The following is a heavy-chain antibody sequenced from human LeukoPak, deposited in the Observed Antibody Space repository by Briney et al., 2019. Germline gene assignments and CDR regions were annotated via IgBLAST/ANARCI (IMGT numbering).Heavy chain of an antibody. Sequence: GGSLRLSCAASGFTFSSYEMNWVRQAPGKGLEWVSYISSSGSTIYYADSVKGRFTISRGNAKNSLYLQMNSLRAEDTAVYYCACGSGSFYYYYGMDVWGKGTTVTVSS. V-gene: IGHV3-48*03. CDR2: ISSSGSTI. J-gene: IGHJ6*04. CDR1: GFTFSSYE. D-gene: IGHD3-10*01. CDR3: ACGSGSFYYYYGMDV.